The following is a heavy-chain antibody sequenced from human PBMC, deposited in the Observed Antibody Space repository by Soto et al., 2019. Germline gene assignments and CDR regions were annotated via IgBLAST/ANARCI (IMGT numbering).Heavy chain of an antibody. D-gene: IGHD5-12*01. J-gene: IGHJ4*02. CDR2: ISTSTYI. V-gene: IGHV3-21*01. CDR1: GFTFSTYT. CDR3: VRSLGGYDDY. Sequence: EVQLVESGGGLVKPGGSLRLSCAASGFTFSTYTMNWVRQAPGKGLEWVSPISTSTYINYVDSVKGRFTISRDNAKNSLYLQMSSLRVEDTAVYYCVRSLGGYDDYWGQGTLVTVSS.